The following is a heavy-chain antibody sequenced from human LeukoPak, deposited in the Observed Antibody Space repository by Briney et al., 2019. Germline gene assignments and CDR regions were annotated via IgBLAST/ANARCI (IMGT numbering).Heavy chain of an antibody. CDR2: INAGNGNT. CDR3: AGSRDGYPYSIDY. J-gene: IGHJ4*02. Sequence: GASVKVSCKASGYTFTGYYMHWVRQAPGQGLEWMGWINAGNGNTKYSQEFQGRVTITRDTSASTAYMELSSLRSEDMAVYYCAGSRDGYPYSIDYWGQGTLVTVSS. CDR1: GYTFTGYY. V-gene: IGHV1-3*03. D-gene: IGHD5-24*01.